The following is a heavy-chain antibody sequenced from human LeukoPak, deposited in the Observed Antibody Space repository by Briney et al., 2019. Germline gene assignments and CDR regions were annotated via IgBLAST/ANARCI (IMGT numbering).Heavy chain of an antibody. D-gene: IGHD3-16*01. CDR2: IHYTGST. V-gene: IGHV4-59*11. CDR1: GGSITGHY. J-gene: IGHJ5*02. CDR3: ARLHALGAEEFDP. Sequence: SETLFLTCTVSGGSITGHYWSWIRQPPGKGLEWIGYIHYTGSTNYNPSLNSRITMSVDTPNNQFSLRLTSVTATDTAVYYCARLHALGAEEFDPWGQGALVTVSS.